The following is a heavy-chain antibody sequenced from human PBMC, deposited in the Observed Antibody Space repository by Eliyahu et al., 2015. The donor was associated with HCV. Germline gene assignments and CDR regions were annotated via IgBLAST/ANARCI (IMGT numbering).Heavy chain of an antibody. CDR2: IKSKTVGETT. CDR3: STQQWLAQGIDY. Sequence: EVQLVESGGGLVKPGGSLRLSCATSGLTFNDAWMIWVRQAPGKGLEWVGRIKSKTVGETTDYAAPVKGRFTISRDDSKNTLYLQMSSLKTEDTAVYYCSTQQWLAQGIDYWGRGTLVTVSS. CDR1: GLTFNDAW. V-gene: IGHV3-15*07. D-gene: IGHD6-19*01. J-gene: IGHJ4*01.